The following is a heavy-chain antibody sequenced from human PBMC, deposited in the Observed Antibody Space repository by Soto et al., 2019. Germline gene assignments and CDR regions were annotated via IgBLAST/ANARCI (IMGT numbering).Heavy chain of an antibody. Sequence: EVQLLESGGGLVQPGGSLRLSCAGSGFTFSDYAISWVRQAPGKGLEWVSAMSGRGGSVYYADSVKGRFSISRENSKNTVYLQLSSLRREDTAIYYCAKTFGSNWLLDYWGRGTLVTVSS. V-gene: IGHV3-23*01. CDR1: GFTFSDYA. J-gene: IGHJ4*02. D-gene: IGHD6-13*01. CDR2: MSGRGGSV. CDR3: AKTFGSNWLLDY.